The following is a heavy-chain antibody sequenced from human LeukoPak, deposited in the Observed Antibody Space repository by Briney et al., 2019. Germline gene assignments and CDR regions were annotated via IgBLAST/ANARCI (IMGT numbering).Heavy chain of an antibody. J-gene: IGHJ4*02. CDR2: ITSSGANV. CDR3: ARQWFGDY. D-gene: IGHD3-10*01. CDR1: GFTFSDYY. V-gene: IGHV3-11*01. Sequence: TGGSLRLSCAASGFTFSDYYMSWIRQAPGKGPEWLSYITSSGANVYYADSVKGRFAVSRDNAKNSLYLQMNNLRAEDTAVYYCARQWFGDYWGQGTLVTVSS.